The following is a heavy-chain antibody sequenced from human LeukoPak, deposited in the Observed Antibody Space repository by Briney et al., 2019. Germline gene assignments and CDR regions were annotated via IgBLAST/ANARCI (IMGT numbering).Heavy chain of an antibody. V-gene: IGHV3-30-3*01. J-gene: IGHJ3*02. Sequence: GGSLRLSCVASGFTFSSYAMHWVRQAPGKGLEWVAVISYDGSNKYYADSVKGRFTISRDNSKNTLYLQMNSLRAEDTAVYYRARVGYQLLLFVGAFDIWGQGTMVTVSS. CDR1: GFTFSSYA. CDR3: ARVGYQLLLFVGAFDI. D-gene: IGHD2-2*01. CDR2: ISYDGSNK.